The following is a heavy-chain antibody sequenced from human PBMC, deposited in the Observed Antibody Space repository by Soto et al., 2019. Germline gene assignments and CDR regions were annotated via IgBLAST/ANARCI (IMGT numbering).Heavy chain of an antibody. V-gene: IGHV4-30-4*01. Sequence: SETLSLTCTVSGGSTSSDNYWSWIRQPPGKGVEWIGHIDYSGNTNYNPTLKSRLAISIDTSKNQFSLKLSSVTAADTAVYFCAREGGESSDGLYYFDSWGQGSLVTVSS. CDR1: GGSTSSDNY. D-gene: IGHD3-16*01. CDR2: IDYSGNT. J-gene: IGHJ4*02. CDR3: AREGGESSDGLYYFDS.